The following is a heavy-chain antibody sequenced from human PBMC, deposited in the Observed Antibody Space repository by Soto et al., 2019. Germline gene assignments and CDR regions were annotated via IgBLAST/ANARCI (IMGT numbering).Heavy chain of an antibody. CDR3: ARENGGYSSGWYCYYYGMDV. V-gene: IGHV6-1*01. CDR2: TYYRSKWYN. Sequence: SQTLSLPCAIPGVSVSSNSAAWNSIRPSPSRGLEWLGRTYYRSKWYNDYAVSVKSRITINPDTSKNQFSLQLNSVTPEDTAVYYCARENGGYSSGWYCYYYGMDVWGQGTTVTVSS. D-gene: IGHD6-19*01. CDR1: GVSVSSNSAA. J-gene: IGHJ6*02.